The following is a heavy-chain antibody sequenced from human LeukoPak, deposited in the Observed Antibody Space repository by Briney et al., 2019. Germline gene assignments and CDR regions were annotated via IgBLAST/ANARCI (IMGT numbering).Heavy chain of an antibody. CDR1: GFTFNSFT. CDR3: ARVLYSYGYSEFAFDI. J-gene: IGHJ3*02. CDR2: ISSSATYI. V-gene: IGHV3-21*01. D-gene: IGHD5-18*01. Sequence: PGGSLRLSCAASGFTFNSFTMNWVRQAPGKGLEWVSSISSSATYIYYADSLKGRFTISRDNAKNSLYLHMNSLRAEDTAVYYCARVLYSYGYSEFAFDIWGQGTMVTVSS.